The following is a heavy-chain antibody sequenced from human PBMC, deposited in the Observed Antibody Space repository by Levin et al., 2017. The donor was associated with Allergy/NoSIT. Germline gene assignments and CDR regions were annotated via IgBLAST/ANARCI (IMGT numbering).Heavy chain of an antibody. CDR3: ATTPNLRGVTPHYFDY. D-gene: IGHD3-10*01. V-gene: IGHV1-69*02. CDR1: GGTFSSYT. Sequence: ASVKVSCKASGGTFSSYTISWVRQAPGQGLEWMGRIIPILGIANYAQKFQGRVTITADKSTSTAYMELSSLRSEDTAVYYCATTPNLRGVTPHYFDYWGQGTLVTVSS. CDR2: IIPILGIA. J-gene: IGHJ4*02.